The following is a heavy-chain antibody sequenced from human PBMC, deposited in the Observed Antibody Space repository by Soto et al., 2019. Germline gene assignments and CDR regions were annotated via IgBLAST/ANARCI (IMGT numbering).Heavy chain of an antibody. V-gene: IGHV4-59*01. CDR3: ARDLKLSVSRGFDP. CDR1: GGSISSYY. CDR2: IYYSGST. Sequence: LSLTCTVSGGSISSYYWSWIRQPPGKGLEWIGYIYYSGSTNYNPSLKSRVTISVDTSKNQFSLKLSSVTAADTAVYYCARDLKLSVSRGFDPWGQGTLVTVSS. D-gene: IGHD1-7*01. J-gene: IGHJ5*02.